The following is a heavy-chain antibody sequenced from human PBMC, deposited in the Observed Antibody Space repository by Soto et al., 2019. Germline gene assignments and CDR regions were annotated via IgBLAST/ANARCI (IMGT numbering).Heavy chain of an antibody. CDR2: ISAYNGNT. V-gene: IGHV1-18*01. J-gene: IGHJ4*02. CDR3: AVMGRDFDY. D-gene: IGHD1-26*01. Sequence: ASAKVSCKSSGYTFTSCCIFWVRQAPGQGLEWMGWISAYNGNTNYAQKPQGRVTMTTDTSTSTAYMELRSLRSDDTAVYYCAVMGRDFDYWGQGTLVNVSS. CDR1: GYTFTSCC.